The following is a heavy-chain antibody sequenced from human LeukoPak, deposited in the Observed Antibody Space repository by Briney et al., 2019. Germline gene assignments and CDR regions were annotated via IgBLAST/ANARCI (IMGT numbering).Heavy chain of an antibody. Sequence: GGSLRLSCAASGFTFSSYGMHWVRQAPGKGLEWVAFIRYDGSNKYYADSVKGRFTISRDNSKNTLYLQMNSLRAEDTAVYYCAKDRGQLWAFDYWGQGTLVTVSS. CDR1: GFTFSSYG. CDR2: IRYDGSNK. V-gene: IGHV3-30*02. D-gene: IGHD5-18*01. J-gene: IGHJ4*02. CDR3: AKDRGQLWAFDY.